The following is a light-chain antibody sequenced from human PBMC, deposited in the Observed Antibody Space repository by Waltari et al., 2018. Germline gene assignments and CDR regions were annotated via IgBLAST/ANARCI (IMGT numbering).Light chain of an antibody. Sequence: QSALTQPASVSGSPGQSITLSCTGTSSDVGGYNYVSWYQHHPDKAPKLIISDVSNRPAGVSSRFSGSKSGNTASLTISGLQAEDEANYYCSTYSTTSTLVVLGGGTKLTVL. CDR3: STYSTTSTLVV. J-gene: IGLJ2*01. CDR2: DVS. V-gene: IGLV2-14*03. CDR1: SSDVGGYNY.